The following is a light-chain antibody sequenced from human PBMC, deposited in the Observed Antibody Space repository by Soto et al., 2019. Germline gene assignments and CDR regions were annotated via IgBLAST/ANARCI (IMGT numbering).Light chain of an antibody. CDR1: SSDVGGYNY. Sequence: QSALTQPASVSGSPGQSITISCTGTSSDVGGYNYVSWYQQHPGKAPKLMIYDVSNRPSGVSNRFSGSKSGNTASVTISGLQAEDEADYYCSSYTSSSTVVFGGGTKLTV. V-gene: IGLV2-14*01. CDR3: SSYTSSSTVV. J-gene: IGLJ2*01. CDR2: DVS.